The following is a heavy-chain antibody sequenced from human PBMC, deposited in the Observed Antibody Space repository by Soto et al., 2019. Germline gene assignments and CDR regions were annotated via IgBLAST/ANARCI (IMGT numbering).Heavy chain of an antibody. CDR3: ARGDSSSSAIWFDP. CDR2: IYYSGST. V-gene: IGHV4-39*01. D-gene: IGHD6-6*01. CDR1: GGSTSTSTYY. J-gene: IGHJ5*02. Sequence: SETRPLTCTVSGGSTSTSTYYWGWIRQPPGKGLEWIGSIYYSGSTYYNPSLKSRVTISVDTSKNQFSLKLSSVTAADTAVYYCARGDSSSSAIWFDPWGQGTLVT.